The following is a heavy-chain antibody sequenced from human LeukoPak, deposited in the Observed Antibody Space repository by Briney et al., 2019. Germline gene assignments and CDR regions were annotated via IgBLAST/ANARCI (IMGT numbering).Heavy chain of an antibody. V-gene: IGHV3-30*18. D-gene: IGHD2-2*01. Sequence: PGRSLRLSCAASGFTFSNYDIHWVRQAPGEGLEWVAVISYDGGNKYYADSVKGRFTISRDNSKNTLYLQMNSLRAEDTAVYYCAKVYSGYSSSWFFDYWGQGTLVTVSS. J-gene: IGHJ4*02. CDR3: AKVYSGYSSSWFFDY. CDR1: GFTFSNYD. CDR2: ISYDGGNK.